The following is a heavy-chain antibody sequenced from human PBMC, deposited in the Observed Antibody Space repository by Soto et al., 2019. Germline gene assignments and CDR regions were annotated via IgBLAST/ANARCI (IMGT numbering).Heavy chain of an antibody. CDR3: AREPYVNYYDSSGYYYRWFDP. D-gene: IGHD3-22*01. CDR2: IYTSGST. J-gene: IGHJ5*02. V-gene: IGHV4-4*07. CDR1: GGSISSYY. Sequence: NPSETLSLTCTVSGGSISSYYWSWIRQPAGKGLGWIGRIYTSGSTNYNPSLKSRVTMSVDTSKNQFSLKLSSVTAADTAVYYCAREPYVNYYDSSGYYYRWFDPWGQGTLVTVSS.